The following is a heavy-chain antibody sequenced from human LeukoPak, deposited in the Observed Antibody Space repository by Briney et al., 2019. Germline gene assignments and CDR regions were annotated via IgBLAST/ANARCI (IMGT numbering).Heavy chain of an antibody. V-gene: IGHV3-48*01. CDR2: ISSSSTI. CDR3: ARYSLPTL. Sequence: QSGGSLRLSCAASGFTFSSYSMNGVRQAPGKGLEGVSFISSSSTIYYSDAVQGRFTISRDNARNTLFLQMNSLRAEDTAVYYRARYSLPTLWGRGTLVTVSS. J-gene: IGHJ4*02. D-gene: IGHD2-21*01. CDR1: GFTFSSYS.